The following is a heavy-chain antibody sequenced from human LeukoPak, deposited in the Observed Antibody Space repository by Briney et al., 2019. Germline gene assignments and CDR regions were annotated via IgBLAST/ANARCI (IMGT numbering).Heavy chain of an antibody. J-gene: IGHJ4*02. V-gene: IGHV4-34*01. Sequence: PSGTLSLTCAVHGGSFNGYYWGWIRQPPGKGLEWIAEINHGGGTKYNPSLKSRVTVSIDTSKNHFSLKLNSVTAADTALYYCGTRHGIMYYFDYWGQGTLVTVSS. CDR1: GGSFNGYY. CDR3: GTRHGIMYYFDY. CDR2: INHGGGT. D-gene: IGHD2/OR15-2a*01.